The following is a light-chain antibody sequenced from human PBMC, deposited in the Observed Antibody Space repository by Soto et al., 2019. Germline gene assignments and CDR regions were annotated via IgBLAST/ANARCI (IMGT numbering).Light chain of an antibody. CDR3: QSYDSSLSGSRV. V-gene: IGLV1-44*01. Sequence: QSVLTQPPSASGTPGQRVTISCSGGSSNIGTNAVNWYQQLPGTAPKLLIYNNNQRPSGVPDRFSGSKSGTSASLAITGLQAEDEADYYCQSYDSSLSGSRVFGTGTKVTVL. CDR1: SSNIGTNA. J-gene: IGLJ1*01. CDR2: NNN.